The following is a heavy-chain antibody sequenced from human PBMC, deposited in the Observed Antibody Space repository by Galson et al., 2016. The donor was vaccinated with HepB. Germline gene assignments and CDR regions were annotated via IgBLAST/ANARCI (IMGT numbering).Heavy chain of an antibody. CDR1: GFTFSSYA. CDR3: ARDRGFYSSTWD. V-gene: IGHV3-23*01. J-gene: IGHJ4*02. CDR2: ISGDGAP. D-gene: IGHD2-2*01. Sequence: SLRLSCAASGFTFSSYAMSWVRQAPGKGLEWVSIISGDGAPYYVDSMKGRFTISRDNSKDTLYLQMISLRAEDTAVYYCARDRGFYSSTWDWGQGTLVTVSS.